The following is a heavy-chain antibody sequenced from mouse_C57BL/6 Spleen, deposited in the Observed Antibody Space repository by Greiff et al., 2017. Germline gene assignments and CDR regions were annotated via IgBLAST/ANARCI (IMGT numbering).Heavy chain of an antibody. D-gene: IGHD2-3*01. Sequence: EVHLVESGGGLVKPGGSLKLSCAASGFTFSDYGLHWVRQAPEKGLEWVAYISSGSSTIYYADTVKGRFTISRDNAKNTLFLQRTSLRSEDTAMYYCARGWLLRDAMDDWGQGTSVTVSS. CDR2: ISSGSSTI. J-gene: IGHJ4*01. CDR3: ARGWLLRDAMDD. CDR1: GFTFSDYG. V-gene: IGHV5-17*01.